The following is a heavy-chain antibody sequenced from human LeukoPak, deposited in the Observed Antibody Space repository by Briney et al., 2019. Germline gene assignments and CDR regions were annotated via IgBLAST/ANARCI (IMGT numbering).Heavy chain of an antibody. V-gene: IGHV3-48*01. J-gene: IGHJ6*03. D-gene: IGHD1-7*01. CDR3: ARVELEWIGDYYYMDV. CDR2: ISSSSSSTI. CDR1: GFTFSSYS. Sequence: PGGSLRLSCAASGFTFSSYSMNWVRQAPGKGLEWVSYISSSSSSTIYYADSVKGRFTISRDNAKNSLYLQMNSLRAEDTAVYYCARVELEWIGDYYYMDVWGKGTTVTVSS.